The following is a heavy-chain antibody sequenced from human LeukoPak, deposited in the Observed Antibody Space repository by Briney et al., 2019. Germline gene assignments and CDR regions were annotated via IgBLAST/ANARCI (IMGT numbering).Heavy chain of an antibody. V-gene: IGHV3-13*01. CDR2: IGVAANT. J-gene: IGHJ4*02. D-gene: IGHD1-26*01. CDR3: ARQNTPHGNFDY. CDR1: GFILSNYA. Sequence: GGSLRLSCAASGFILSNYAMHWVRQPAGKGLEWVSAIGVAANTFYSGSVKGRFTISRENAKNSLYLLMSSLRAEDTAVYYCARQNTPHGNFDYWGQGTLVTVSS.